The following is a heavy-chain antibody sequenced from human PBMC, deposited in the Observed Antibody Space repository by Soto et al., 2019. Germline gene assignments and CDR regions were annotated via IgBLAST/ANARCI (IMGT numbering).Heavy chain of an antibody. Sequence: PGGSLRLSCAASGFTFGASALQWVRKETGKGLEWLGRIGSRGETYATTYAASVKGRFTVSRDDSKNTLYLQMNSLRAEDTAVYYFARDRYSNYYYYGMDFWGQGTTVTVSS. J-gene: IGHJ6*02. CDR2: IGSRGETYAT. D-gene: IGHD4-4*01. CDR1: GFTFGASA. V-gene: IGHV3-73*01. CDR3: ARDRYSNYYYYGMDF.